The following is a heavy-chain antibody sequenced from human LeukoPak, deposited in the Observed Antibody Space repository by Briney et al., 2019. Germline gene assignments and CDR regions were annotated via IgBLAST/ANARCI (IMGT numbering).Heavy chain of an antibody. D-gene: IGHD6-19*01. J-gene: IGHJ4*02. CDR3: ARVIVLAGNVDY. CDR1: GFTFDDYA. Sequence: GRSLRLSCAASGFTFDDYAMHWVRQAPGKGLEWVSGISWNSGSIGYADSVKGRFTISRDNAKNSLYLQMNSLRVEDTAVYYCARVIVLAGNVDYWGQGTLVTVSS. V-gene: IGHV3-9*01. CDR2: ISWNSGSI.